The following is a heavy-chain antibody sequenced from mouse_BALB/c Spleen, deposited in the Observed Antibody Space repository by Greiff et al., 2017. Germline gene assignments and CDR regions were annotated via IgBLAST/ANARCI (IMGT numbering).Heavy chain of an antibody. V-gene: IGHV5-9-3*01. CDR3: AAYYSHAMDY. Sequence: EVQLVESGGGLVKPGGSLKLSCAASGFTFSSYAMSWVRQTPEKRLEWVATISSGGSYTYYPDSVKGRFTISRDNAKNTLYLQMSSLRSEDTAMYYCAAYYSHAMDYWGQGTSVTVSS. CDR2: ISSGGSYT. CDR1: GFTFSSYA. J-gene: IGHJ4*01. D-gene: IGHD2-12*01.